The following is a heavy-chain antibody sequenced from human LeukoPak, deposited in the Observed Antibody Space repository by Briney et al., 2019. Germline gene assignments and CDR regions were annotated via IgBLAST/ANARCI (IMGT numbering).Heavy chain of an antibody. D-gene: IGHD5-24*01. J-gene: IGHJ3*02. Sequence: PGRSLRLSCAAYGFTFSHYAMHWVRQAPGKGLEWVAVISYDGSNKYYADSVKGRFTISRDNSKNTLYLQMNSLRAEDTAVYYCARDQSRWLQWKGDAFDIWGQGTMVTVSS. CDR1: GFTFSHYA. CDR2: ISYDGSNK. CDR3: ARDQSRWLQWKGDAFDI. V-gene: IGHV3-30-3*01.